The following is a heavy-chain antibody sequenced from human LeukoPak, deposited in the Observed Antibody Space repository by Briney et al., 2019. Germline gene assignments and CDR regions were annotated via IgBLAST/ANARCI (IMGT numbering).Heavy chain of an antibody. CDR3: ATDRRITMVRGVFDY. CDR1: GYTLIELS. J-gene: IGHJ4*02. V-gene: IGHV1-24*01. CDR2: FDPEDGET. Sequence: ASVKVSRMLSGYTLIELSMHWVRQAPGKGVAGVGGFDPEDGETIYAQKFQGRVTMTEETSKDTAYTELSSLRSEDTAVYYCATDRRITMVRGVFDYWGQGTLVTVSS. D-gene: IGHD3-10*01.